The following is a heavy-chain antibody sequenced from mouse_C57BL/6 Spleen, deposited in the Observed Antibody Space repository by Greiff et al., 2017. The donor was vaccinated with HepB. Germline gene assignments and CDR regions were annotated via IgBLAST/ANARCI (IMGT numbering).Heavy chain of an antibody. D-gene: IGHD1-1*02. V-gene: IGHV5-9-1*02. CDR1: GFTFSSYA. CDR3: TRVWGGIYYFDY. CDR2: ISSGGDYI. J-gene: IGHJ2*01. Sequence: EVMLVESGEGLVKPGGSLKLSCAASGFTFSSYAMSWVRQTPEKRLEWVAYISSGGDYIYYADTVKGRFTISRDNARNTLYLQMSSLKSEDTAMYYCTRVWGGIYYFDYWGQGTTLTVSS.